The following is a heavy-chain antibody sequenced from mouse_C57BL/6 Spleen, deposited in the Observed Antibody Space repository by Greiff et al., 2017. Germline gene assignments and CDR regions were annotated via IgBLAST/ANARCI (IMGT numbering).Heavy chain of an antibody. D-gene: IGHD1-3*01. J-gene: IGHJ1*03. CDR2: IHPNSGST. CDR1: GYTFTSYW. V-gene: IGHV1-64*01. Sequence: QVQLQQPGAELVKPGASVKLSCKASGYTFTSYWMHWVKQRPGQGLEWIGMIHPNSGSTNYNEKFKSKATLTVDKSSSTAYMQLSSLTSEDSAVYYCARRVARDWYFDVWGTGTTVTVSS. CDR3: ARRVARDWYFDV.